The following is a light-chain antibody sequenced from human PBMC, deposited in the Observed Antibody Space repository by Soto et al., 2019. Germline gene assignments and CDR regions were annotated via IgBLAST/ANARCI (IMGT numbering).Light chain of an antibody. V-gene: IGLV1-40*01. CDR2: GNS. Sequence: QSVLTQPPSVSGAPGQRVTISCTGSSSNIGAGYDVHWYQQLPGTAPKLLIYGNSNRPSGVPDRFSGSKSGTSASLAITGLQAEDEADYSCQSYDSSLSGLNYVFGTGTKLTVL. CDR1: SSNIGAGYD. J-gene: IGLJ1*01. CDR3: QSYDSSLSGLNYV.